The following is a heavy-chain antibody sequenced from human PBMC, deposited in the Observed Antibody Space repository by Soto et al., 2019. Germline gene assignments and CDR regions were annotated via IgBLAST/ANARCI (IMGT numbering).Heavy chain of an antibody. D-gene: IGHD2-8*01. V-gene: IGHV3-9*01. CDR1: GFTFDDFV. J-gene: IGHJ5*02. CDR2: ISWNSVTI. CDR3: ANGRNGQMVGANNGFDP. Sequence: EVQLVESGGGLVRPGRSLRLSCAASGFTFDDFVMHWVRQAPGKGLEWVSSISWNSVTIGYADAVKGRFTISRDNAKHSLYLQMNNLRADDTALYYCANGRNGQMVGANNGFDPWGQGTLVTVSS.